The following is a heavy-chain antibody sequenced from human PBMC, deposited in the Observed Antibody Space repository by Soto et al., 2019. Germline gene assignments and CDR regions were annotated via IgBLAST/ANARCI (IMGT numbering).Heavy chain of an antibody. V-gene: IGHV3-48*03. J-gene: IGHJ5*02. D-gene: IGHD3-16*01. CDR1: GFTFSSYE. CDR3: ARVTTGSWFGGGWFDP. CDR2: ISSSGSTI. Sequence: HPVGSLRLSCAASGFTFSSYEMNWVRQAPGKGLEWVSSISSSGSTIYYADSVKGRFTISRDNAKNSLYLQMNSLRAEDTAVYYCARVTTGSWFGGGWFDPWGQGTLVTVSS.